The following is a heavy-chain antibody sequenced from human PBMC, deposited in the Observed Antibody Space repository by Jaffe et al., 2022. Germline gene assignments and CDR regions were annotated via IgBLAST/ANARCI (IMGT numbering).Heavy chain of an antibody. CDR3: ARGGGCSGGSCYLPYYFDY. CDR2: ISSSGSTI. D-gene: IGHD2-15*01. V-gene: IGHV3-48*03. CDR1: GFTFSSYE. J-gene: IGHJ4*02. Sequence: EVQLVESGGGLVQPGGSLRLSCAASGFTFSSYEMNWVRQAPGKGLEWVSYISSSGSTIYYADSVKGRFTISRDNAKNSLYLQMNSLRAEDTAVYYCARGGGCSGGSCYLPYYFDYWGQGTLVTVSS.